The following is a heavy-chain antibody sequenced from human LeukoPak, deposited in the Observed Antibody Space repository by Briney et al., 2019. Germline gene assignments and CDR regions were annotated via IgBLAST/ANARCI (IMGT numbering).Heavy chain of an antibody. J-gene: IGHJ4*02. V-gene: IGHV4-39*01. D-gene: IGHD3-22*01. CDR1: GGSISSSSYY. CDR2: IYYSGST. CDR3: ARGVSYYDSSRERRLLSYFDY. Sequence: KPSKTLSLTCTVSGGSISSSSYYWGWIRQPPGKGLEWIGSIYYSGSTYYNPSLKSRVTISVDTSKNQFSLKLTSVTAADTALYYCARGVSYYDSSRERRLLSYFDYWGQGTLVTVSS.